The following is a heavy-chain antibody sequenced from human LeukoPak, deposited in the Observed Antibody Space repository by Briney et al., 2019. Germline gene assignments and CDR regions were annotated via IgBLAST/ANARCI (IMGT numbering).Heavy chain of an antibody. J-gene: IGHJ3*02. CDR1: GGSISSYF. Sequence: SETLSLTCTGSGGSISSYFWSWIRQPPGKGLEWIGYIYYIGSTHYHPSLKSRATISVDTSKNQFSLKLASVTVADTAVYYCARYRSTVTHDGFDIWGQGTMVTVSS. V-gene: IGHV4-59*08. CDR3: ARYRSTVTHDGFDI. CDR2: IYYIGST. D-gene: IGHD4-17*01.